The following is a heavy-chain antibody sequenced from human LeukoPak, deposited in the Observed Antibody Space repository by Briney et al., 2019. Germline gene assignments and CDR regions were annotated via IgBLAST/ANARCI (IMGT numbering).Heavy chain of an antibody. CDR2: IKQDGSEK. J-gene: IGHJ4*02. V-gene: IGHV3-7*01. CDR3: ARKVGDIVVAGGFDY. D-gene: IGHD2-2*01. CDR1: GFTFSSYW. Sequence: GGSLRLSCAASGFTFSSYWMSWVRQAPGKGLEWVANIKQDGSEKYYVDSVKGRFTISRDNAKNSLYLQMNSLRAEDTAVYYCARKVGDIVVAGGFDYWGQGTLVTVSS.